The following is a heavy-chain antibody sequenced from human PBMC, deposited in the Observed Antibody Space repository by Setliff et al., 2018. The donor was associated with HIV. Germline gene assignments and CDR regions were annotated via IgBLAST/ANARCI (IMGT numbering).Heavy chain of an antibody. CDR2: ISPNFGHT. V-gene: IGHV1-18*01. J-gene: IGHJ6*02. D-gene: IGHD6-19*01. Sequence: ASVKVSCKASGYTFTTYGISWVRQAPGYGLEWMGWISPNFGHTKYAQKFLDRVTMTVDTATSRVYMELRSLRSDDTAVYFCARLGSGWSDSYYYAMDIWGQGTTVTVSS. CDR1: GYTFTTYG. CDR3: ARLGSGWSDSYYYAMDI.